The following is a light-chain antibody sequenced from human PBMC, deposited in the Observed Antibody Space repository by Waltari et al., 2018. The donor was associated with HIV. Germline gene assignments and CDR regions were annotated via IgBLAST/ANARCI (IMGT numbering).Light chain of an antibody. V-gene: IGLV3-25*03. CDR1: ALPKQY. CDR2: KDT. CDR3: QSADSNASLWV. J-gene: IGLJ3*02. Sequence: SYELTQPPSVSLSPGQTARITCPGDALPKQYASWYQQRPGQAPVLVIYKDTERPSGIPERFSGSSSGTTATLTIIGVQAQDEADYHCQSADSNASLWVFGGGTKLTVL.